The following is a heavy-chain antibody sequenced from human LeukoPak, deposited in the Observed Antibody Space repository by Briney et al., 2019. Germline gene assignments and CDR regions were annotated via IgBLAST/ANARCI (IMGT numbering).Heavy chain of an antibody. CDR3: ARDSSGYYSLDY. J-gene: IGHJ4*02. Sequence: ASVKVSCKASGYTFTSYYMHWVRQAPGQGLEWMGIINPSGGSTSYAQKFQGRVTMTRDTTTSTVYMELSSLRSEDTAVYYCARDSSGYYSLDYWGQGTLVTVSS. CDR1: GYTFTSYY. V-gene: IGHV1-46*01. CDR2: INPSGGST. D-gene: IGHD3-22*01.